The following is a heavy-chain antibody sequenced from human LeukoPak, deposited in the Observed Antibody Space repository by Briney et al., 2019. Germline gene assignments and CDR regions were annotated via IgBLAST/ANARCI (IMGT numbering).Heavy chain of an antibody. CDR3: TDLGLGELMMRVDY. CDR1: GFTFSSYS. CDR2: IKSKSEGGTT. Sequence: GGSLRLSCAASGFTFSSYSMNWVRQAPGKGLEWVGLIKSKSEGGTTDYAAPVKGRFTISRDDSKNTMYLQMNSLKTEDTAVYYCTDLGLGELMMRVDYWGQGTLVTVSS. D-gene: IGHD1-26*01. V-gene: IGHV3-15*01. J-gene: IGHJ4*02.